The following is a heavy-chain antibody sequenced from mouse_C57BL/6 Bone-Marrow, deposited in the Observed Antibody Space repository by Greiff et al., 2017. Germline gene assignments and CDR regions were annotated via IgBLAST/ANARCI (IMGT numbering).Heavy chain of an antibody. V-gene: IGHV1-69*01. Sequence: QVQLQQPGPELVMPGASVKLSCKASGYTFTSYWMHWVKQRPGQGLEWIGEIDPSDSYTNYNQKFKGKATLTVDKSSSTAYMQLSSLTSEDSAVYYCARFGSSSDYWGQGTTLTVSS. D-gene: IGHD1-1*01. CDR3: ARFGSSSDY. CDR2: IDPSDSYT. CDR1: GYTFTSYW. J-gene: IGHJ2*01.